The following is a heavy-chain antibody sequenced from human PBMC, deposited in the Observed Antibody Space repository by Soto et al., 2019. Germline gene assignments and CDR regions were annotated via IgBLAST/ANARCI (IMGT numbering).Heavy chain of an antibody. D-gene: IGHD2-15*01. J-gene: IGHJ4*02. V-gene: IGHV3-48*02. Sequence: GGSLRLSCAASGFSFSHYSMIWVRQAPGKGLEWLSYISSESGTIYYAESVKGRFTVSRDNAKNSLSLQMNILRDEDAATYYSARLYCSGDDGFSQIDYWGQGALVSVSS. CDR1: GFSFSHYS. CDR3: ARLYCSGDDGFSQIDY. CDR2: ISSESGTI.